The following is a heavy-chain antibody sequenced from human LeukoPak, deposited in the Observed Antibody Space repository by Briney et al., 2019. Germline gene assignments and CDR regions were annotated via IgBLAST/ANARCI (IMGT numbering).Heavy chain of an antibody. D-gene: IGHD3-22*01. CDR2: IYTSGST. CDR3: ARGRYYYDSSGYLFDP. J-gene: IGHJ5*02. CDR1: GGSISSYY. Sequence: SETLSLTCTVSGGSISSYYWSWIRRPAGKGLEWIGRIYTSGSTNYNPSLKSRVTMSVDTTKNQFSLKLSSVTAADTAVYYCARGRYYYDSSGYLFDPWGQGTLVAVSS. V-gene: IGHV4-4*07.